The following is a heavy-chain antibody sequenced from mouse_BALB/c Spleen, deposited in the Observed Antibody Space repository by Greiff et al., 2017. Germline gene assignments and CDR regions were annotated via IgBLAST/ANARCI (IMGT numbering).Heavy chain of an antibody. Sequence: DVKLVESGGGLVQPGGSRKLSCAASGFTFSSFGMHWVRQAPEKGLEWVAYISSGSSTIYYADTVKGRFTISRDNPKNTLFLQMTSLRSEDTAMYYCARSVLPLYYAMDYWGQGTSVTVSS. D-gene: IGHD1-1*01. J-gene: IGHJ4*01. V-gene: IGHV5-17*02. CDR1: GFTFSSFG. CDR3: ARSVLPLYYAMDY. CDR2: ISSGSSTI.